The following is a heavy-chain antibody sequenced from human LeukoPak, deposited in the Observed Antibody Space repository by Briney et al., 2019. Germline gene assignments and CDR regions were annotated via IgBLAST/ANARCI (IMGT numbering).Heavy chain of an antibody. D-gene: IGHD1-1*01. CDR3: AREGTAGTNLNWFDP. Sequence: SETLSLTCTVSGGSISSYYWRWIRQPPGKGLEWIGYITYSGSNNFNPALKSRVTISVDTSKNQFSLKLSSVTAADTAVYYCAREGTAGTNLNWFDPWGQGTLVTVSS. V-gene: IGHV4-59*01. J-gene: IGHJ5*02. CDR1: GGSISSYY. CDR2: ITYSGSN.